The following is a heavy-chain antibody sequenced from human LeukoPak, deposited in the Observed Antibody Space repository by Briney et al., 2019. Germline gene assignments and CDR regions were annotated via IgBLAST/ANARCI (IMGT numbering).Heavy chain of an antibody. CDR3: ARGDIVVLPAGIPHNWFDP. V-gene: IGHV1-2*02. CDR2: INPKSGGT. Sequence: ASVKVSYKASGYSFTGYYIHWVRQAPGQGLEWMGWINPKSGGTNYAQKFQGRVTMTRDTSISTAYMELSRLRSDDTAVYYCARGDIVVLPAGIPHNWFDPWGQGTLVTVSS. D-gene: IGHD2-2*02. J-gene: IGHJ5*02. CDR1: GYSFTGYY.